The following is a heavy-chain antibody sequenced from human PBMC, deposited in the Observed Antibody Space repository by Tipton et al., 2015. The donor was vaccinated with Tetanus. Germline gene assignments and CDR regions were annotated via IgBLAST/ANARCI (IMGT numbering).Heavy chain of an antibody. CDR1: GGSLRSDDYQ. CDR2: IFYSGNS. J-gene: IGHJ4*02. CDR3: ARGLIDDFLGSRIYFDS. Sequence: TLSLTCSVSGGSLRSDDYQWNWIRQPPGKALEWIGDIFYSGNSISNPSFRSRVTMSVDTSRTLFSLTLIAVTAADTAVYFCARGLIDDFLGSRIYFDSWGPGTLVTVSS. V-gene: IGHV4-61*08. D-gene: IGHD2-8*01.